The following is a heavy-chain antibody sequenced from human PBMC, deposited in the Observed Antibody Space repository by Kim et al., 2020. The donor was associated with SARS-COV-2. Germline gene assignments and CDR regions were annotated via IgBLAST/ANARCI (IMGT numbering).Heavy chain of an antibody. J-gene: IGHJ5*02. V-gene: IGHV3-23*01. Sequence: GGSLRLSCTASGFIFGSAVMSWVRQAPGKGLEWVAGIDASGATTYYAGSVRGRLTISRDNSKDTLYLHMTSLRAEDTAGYYCGKASEGSCRPCGQGTLVTVSS. D-gene: IGHD6-13*01. CDR3: GKASEGSCRP. CDR2: IDASGATT. CDR1: GFIFGSAV.